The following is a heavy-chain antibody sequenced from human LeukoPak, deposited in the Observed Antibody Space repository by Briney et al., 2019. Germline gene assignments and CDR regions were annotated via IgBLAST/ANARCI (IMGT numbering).Heavy chain of an antibody. V-gene: IGHV3-21*01. CDR1: GFTFSSYS. CDR2: ISSSSSYI. D-gene: IGHD3-10*02. CDR3: AELGITMIGGV. J-gene: IGHJ6*04. Sequence: GGSLRLSCAASGFTFSSYSMNWVRQAPGKGLEWVSSISSSSSYIYYADSVKGRFTISRDNAKSSLYLQMNSLRAEDTAVYYCAELGITMIGGVWGKGTTVTTSS.